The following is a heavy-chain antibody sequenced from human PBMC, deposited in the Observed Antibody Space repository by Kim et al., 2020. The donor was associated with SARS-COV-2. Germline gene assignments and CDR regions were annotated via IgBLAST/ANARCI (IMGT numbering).Heavy chain of an antibody. CDR3: ASNRIAAVGEGRYFDY. CDR1: GGSFSGYY. J-gene: IGHJ4*02. V-gene: IGHV4-34*01. Sequence: SETLSLTCAVYGGSFSGYYWSWIRQPPGKGLEWIGEINHSGSTNYNPSLKSRDTISVDTSKNQFSLKLSSVTAADTAVYYCASNRIAAVGEGRYFDYWGQGALVTVSS. CDR2: INHSGST. D-gene: IGHD6-13*01.